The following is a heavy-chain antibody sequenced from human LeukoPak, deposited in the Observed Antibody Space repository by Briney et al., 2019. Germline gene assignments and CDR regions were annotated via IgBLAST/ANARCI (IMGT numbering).Heavy chain of an antibody. CDR1: GFTFDDYA. Sequence: PGGSLRLSCAASGFTFDDYAMHWVRQAPGKGLEWVSGISWNSGSIGYADSVKGRFTISRDNAKNSLYLQMNSLRAEDTALYYCAKQGAFDIWGQGTMATVSS. V-gene: IGHV3-9*01. J-gene: IGHJ3*02. CDR2: ISWNSGSI. CDR3: AKQGAFDI.